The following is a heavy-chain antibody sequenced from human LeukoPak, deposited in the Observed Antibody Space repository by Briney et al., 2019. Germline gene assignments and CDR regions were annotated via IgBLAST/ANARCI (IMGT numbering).Heavy chain of an antibody. V-gene: IGHV1-2*02. J-gene: IGHJ6*03. D-gene: IGHD3-3*01. Sequence: ASVKVSCKASGYTFTGYYMHWVRQAPGQGLEWMGWINPNSGGTNYAQKFQGRVTMTRDTSISTAYMELRSLRSDDTAVYYCARAPARPPDFWSGYYYYYYYMDVWGKGTTVTVSS. CDR3: ARAPARPPDFWSGYYYYYYYMDV. CDR1: GYTFTGYY. CDR2: INPNSGGT.